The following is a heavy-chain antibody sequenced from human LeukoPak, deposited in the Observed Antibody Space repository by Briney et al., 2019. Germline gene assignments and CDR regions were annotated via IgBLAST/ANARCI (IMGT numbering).Heavy chain of an antibody. CDR2: ISSSSRTI. CDR1: GFTFSSYS. V-gene: IGHV3-48*01. J-gene: IGHJ4*02. Sequence: PGGSLRLSCAASGFTFSSYSMNWVRQAPGKGLEWASYISSSSRTIYYADSVKGRFTISRDNAKNSLYLQMNSLRAEDTAVYFCARGGSYSLAIGYWGQGTLVTVSS. CDR3: ARGGSYSLAIGY. D-gene: IGHD1-26*01.